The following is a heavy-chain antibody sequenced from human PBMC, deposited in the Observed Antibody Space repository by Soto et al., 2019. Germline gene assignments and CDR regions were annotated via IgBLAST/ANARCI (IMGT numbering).Heavy chain of an antibody. D-gene: IGHD6-13*01. CDR1: GYTITSYY. J-gene: IGHJ4*02. Sequence: QVQLVQSGAEVKKPGASVKVSCKASGYTITSYYMHWVRQAPGQGLEWMGIINPSGGSTSYAQKFQGRVTMTRDTSTSTVYMELSSLRSEDTAVYYCARDPSIRGIAAAGTEGDDYWGQGTLVTVSS. CDR3: ARDPSIRGIAAAGTEGDDY. CDR2: INPSGGST. V-gene: IGHV1-46*03.